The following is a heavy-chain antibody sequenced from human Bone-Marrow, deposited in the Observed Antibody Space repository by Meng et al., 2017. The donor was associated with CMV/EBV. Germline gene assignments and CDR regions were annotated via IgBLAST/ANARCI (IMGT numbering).Heavy chain of an antibody. D-gene: IGHD4/OR15-4a*01. CDR1: GYTFTGYY. V-gene: IGHV1-8*02. CDR2: MNPNSGNT. J-gene: IGHJ4*02. Sequence: ASVKVSCKASGYTFTGYYMHWVRQATGQGLEWMGWMNPNSGNTGYAQKFQGRVTMTRDTSTSTVYMELSSLRSEDTAVYYCAIHIPYGGFDYWGQGTLVTVSS. CDR3: AIHIPYGGFDY.